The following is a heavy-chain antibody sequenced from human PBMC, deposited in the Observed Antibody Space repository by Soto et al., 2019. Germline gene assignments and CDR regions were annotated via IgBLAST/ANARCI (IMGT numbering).Heavy chain of an antibody. Sequence: LRLSCAASGFTFSSYEMNWVRQAPGKGLEWVSYISSSGSTIYYADSVKGRFTISRDNAKNSLYLQMNSLRAEDTAVYYCARGPRRLKTDAFDIWGQGTMVTVSS. V-gene: IGHV3-48*03. CDR1: GFTFSSYE. J-gene: IGHJ3*02. D-gene: IGHD3-3*01. CDR3: ARGPRRLKTDAFDI. CDR2: ISSSGSTI.